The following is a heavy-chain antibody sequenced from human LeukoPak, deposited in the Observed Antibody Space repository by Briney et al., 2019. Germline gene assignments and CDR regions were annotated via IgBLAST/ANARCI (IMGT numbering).Heavy chain of an antibody. CDR2: IYFNGMT. D-gene: IGHD3-10*01. CDR1: GGAITGHY. CDR3: ARQFPPYHSGSHYFDN. Sequence: SETLSLTCNVSGGAITGHYWSWLRQSPEKGLEWIGFIYFNGMTKYSPSLESRVTISVDTSKNQFSLRLTSATAADTAVYFCARQFPPYHSGSHYFDNWGQGMQVTVSS. J-gene: IGHJ4*02. V-gene: IGHV4-59*08.